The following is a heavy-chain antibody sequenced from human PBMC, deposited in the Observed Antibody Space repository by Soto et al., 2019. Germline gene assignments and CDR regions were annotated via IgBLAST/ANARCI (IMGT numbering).Heavy chain of an antibody. CDR1: GYSLTSYA. J-gene: IGHJ2*01. CDR2: INAGNGNT. Sequence: QVQLVQSGTEVKKPGASVKVSCKASGYSLTSYAMHWGRQAPGQRLEWMGRINAGNGNTKYSQKFQGRVTITRDTSASRAYMELSSLRSEGTAVYYCARRAAGGGDYWYFDLWGRGTLVIVSS. CDR3: ARRAAGGGDYWYFDL. V-gene: IGHV1-3*01. D-gene: IGHD3-10*01.